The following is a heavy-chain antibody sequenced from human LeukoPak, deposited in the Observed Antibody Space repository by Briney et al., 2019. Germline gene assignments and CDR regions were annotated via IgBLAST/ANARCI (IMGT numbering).Heavy chain of an antibody. V-gene: IGHV3-66*01. CDR3: ARGSGWDFDY. CDR1: GFTVSSYY. CDR2: IYSGGST. Sequence: PGGSLRLSCAASGFTVSSYYMYSVRQAPGKGLEWVSFIYSGGSTYYADSVKGRFTISRDNSKNTLYLQMISLRDEDMSLCYCARGSGWDFDYWGQGTLVTVSS. D-gene: IGHD6-19*01. J-gene: IGHJ4*02.